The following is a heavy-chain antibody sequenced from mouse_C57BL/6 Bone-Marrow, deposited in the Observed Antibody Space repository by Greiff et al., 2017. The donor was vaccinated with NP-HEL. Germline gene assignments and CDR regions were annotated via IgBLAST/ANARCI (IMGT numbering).Heavy chain of an antibody. V-gene: IGHV5-9-1*02. CDR2: ISSGGDYI. CDR3: TRGHYGNH. Sequence: SLEWVAYISSGGDYIYYADTVKGRFTISRDNARNTLYLQMSSLKSEDTAMYYCTRGHYGNHWGQGTLVTVSA. J-gene: IGHJ3*01. D-gene: IGHD2-1*01.